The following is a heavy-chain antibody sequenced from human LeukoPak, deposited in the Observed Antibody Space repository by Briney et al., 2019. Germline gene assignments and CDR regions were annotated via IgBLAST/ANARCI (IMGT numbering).Heavy chain of an antibody. V-gene: IGHV3-7*01. J-gene: IGHJ6*03. CDR1: GFTFSNAW. CDR3: ARVRDYDFWSGYEYYYYYMDV. CDR2: IKQDGSEK. D-gene: IGHD3-3*01. Sequence: GGSLRLSCAASGFTFSNAWMSWVRQAPGKGLEWVANIKQDGSEKYYVDSVKGRFTISRDNAKNSLYLQMNSLRAEDTAVYYCARVRDYDFWSGYEYYYYYMDVWGKGTTVTVSS.